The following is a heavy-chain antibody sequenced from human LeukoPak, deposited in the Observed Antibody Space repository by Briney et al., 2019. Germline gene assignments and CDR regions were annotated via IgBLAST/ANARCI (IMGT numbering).Heavy chain of an antibody. CDR2: INHSGST. V-gene: IGHV4-34*01. CDR3: ARGAEWLRFDY. Sequence: SETLSLTCAVYGGSFSGYYWSWIRQPPGKGLEWIGEINHSGSTNYNPSLKSRVTISVDTSKNQFSLKLSSVTAADTAVYYCARGAEWLRFDYWGQGTLVTASS. J-gene: IGHJ4*02. CDR1: GGSFSGYY. D-gene: IGHD5-12*01.